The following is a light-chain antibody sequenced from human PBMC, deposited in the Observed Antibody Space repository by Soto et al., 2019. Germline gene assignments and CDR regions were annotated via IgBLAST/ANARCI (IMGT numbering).Light chain of an antibody. CDR1: QAMNNY. Sequence: DIQMTQSPSSLSASVGDRVTITCRASQAMNNYVAWYQQKPGQCPQLLIYAASTLQSGVPSRFSGSGSGTDFTLTISSLQPEDVATYYCQKYDSVLLIFGGGTKVEVK. V-gene: IGKV1-27*01. CDR2: AAS. J-gene: IGKJ4*01. CDR3: QKYDSVLLI.